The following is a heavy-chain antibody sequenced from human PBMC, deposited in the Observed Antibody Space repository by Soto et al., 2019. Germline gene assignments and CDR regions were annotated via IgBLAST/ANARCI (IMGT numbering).Heavy chain of an antibody. D-gene: IGHD3-22*01. CDR1: GSLFSSYA. CDR2: IIPVFSTA. V-gene: IGHV1-69*01. CDR3: ARGGSGYVWFNDF. J-gene: IGHJ4*02. Sequence: QEQLVQSGAEVKKPGSSVKVSCKASGSLFSSYAISWVRQAPGQGLEWMGGIIPVFSTAYYAQKFQGRVTLTADESTNTAYMELSSLRSEDTAMYYCARGGSGYVWFNDFWGQGSLVTVSS.